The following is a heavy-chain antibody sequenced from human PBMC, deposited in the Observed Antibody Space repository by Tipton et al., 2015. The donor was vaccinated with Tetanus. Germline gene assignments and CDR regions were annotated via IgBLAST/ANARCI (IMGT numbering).Heavy chain of an antibody. D-gene: IGHD5-18*01. Sequence: TLSLTCTVSGGSISSGSSYWSWIRQPPGKGLQWIGYIYYSGTTNYNPSLKSRVTISVDTSKNQFSLNLTSVTAADTAVYYCARGARGYTYGWGQGTLVTVSS. CDR3: ARGARGYTYG. CDR1: GGSISSGSSY. CDR2: IYYSGTT. V-gene: IGHV4-61*01. J-gene: IGHJ4*02.